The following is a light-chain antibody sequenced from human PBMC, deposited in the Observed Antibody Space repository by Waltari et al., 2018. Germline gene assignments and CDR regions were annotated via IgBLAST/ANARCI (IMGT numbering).Light chain of an antibody. CDR2: TDN. CDR1: SSNIRRKG. V-gene: IGLV1-44*01. CDR3: AAWDDSLNGRV. J-gene: IGLJ3*02. Sequence: QSVLAQPPSASGTPGPGVTVPCSGSSSNIRRKGVSWYQQVPGTAPKLLIHTDNQRPSGVPDRFSGSKSGTSASLAISGLQSEDEAHYYCAAWDDSLNGRVFGGGTEVTVL.